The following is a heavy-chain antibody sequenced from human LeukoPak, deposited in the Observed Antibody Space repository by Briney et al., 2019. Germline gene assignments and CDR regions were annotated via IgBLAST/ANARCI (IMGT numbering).Heavy chain of an antibody. CDR3: ARFSSIAAAFDY. V-gene: IGHV4-4*07. CDR1: GGSISSYY. D-gene: IGHD6-13*01. Sequence: SETLSLTCTVSGGSISSYYWSWIRQPAGKGLEWIGRIYTSGSTNYNPSLKSRVTMSVDTSKNQFSLKLNSVTAADTAVYYCARFSSIAAAFDYWGQGTLVTVSS. CDR2: IYTSGST. J-gene: IGHJ4*02.